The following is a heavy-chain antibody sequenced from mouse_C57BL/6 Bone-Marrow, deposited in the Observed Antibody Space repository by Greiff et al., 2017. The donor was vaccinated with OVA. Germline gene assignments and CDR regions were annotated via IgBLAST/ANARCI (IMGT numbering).Heavy chain of an antibody. V-gene: IGHV5-16*01. CDR2: INYDGSST. D-gene: IGHD2-3*01. CDR3: ARDGYDPYYAMDY. Sequence: DVKLVESEGGLVQPGSSMKLSCTASGFTFSDYYMAWVRQVPEKGLEWVANINYDGSSTYYLDSLKSRFIISRDNAKNILYLQMSSLKSEDTATYYCARDGYDPYYAMDYWGQGTSVTVSS. CDR1: GFTFSDYY. J-gene: IGHJ4*01.